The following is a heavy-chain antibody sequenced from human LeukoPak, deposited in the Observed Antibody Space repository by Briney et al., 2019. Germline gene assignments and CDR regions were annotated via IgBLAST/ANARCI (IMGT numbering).Heavy chain of an antibody. CDR3: ARPLESYYYMDV. CDR1: GFTFSRYS. CDR2: ISSKNVI. Sequence: GGSLRLSCAASGFTFSRYSMNWVRQAPGKGLEWVSYISSKNVIYYADSVKGRFTISRDNAKNSLYLQMNSLRAEDTAVYYCARPLESYYYMDVWDKGTTVTVSS. D-gene: IGHD3-3*01. V-gene: IGHV3-48*04. J-gene: IGHJ6*03.